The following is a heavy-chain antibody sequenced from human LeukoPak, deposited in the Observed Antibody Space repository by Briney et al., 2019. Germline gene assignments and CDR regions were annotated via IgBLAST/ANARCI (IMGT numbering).Heavy chain of an antibody. CDR3: ARDVGSGKYGLWFDP. CDR1: GYIFTRFG. J-gene: IGHJ5*02. Sequence: ASVTVSCKASGYIFTRFGITWVRQAPGQGLEWMGWISPYNNNTNHAQTFQGRVTMTTDTSTSTTYMELRNLRSDHTAVYYCARDVGSGKYGLWFDPWGQGTQVTVSS. CDR2: ISPYNNNT. D-gene: IGHD3-10*01. V-gene: IGHV1-18*01.